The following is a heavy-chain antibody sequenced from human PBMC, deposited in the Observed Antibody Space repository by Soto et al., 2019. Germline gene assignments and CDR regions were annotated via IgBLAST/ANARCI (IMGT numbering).Heavy chain of an antibody. Sequence: SVKVSCKASGGTFSIYTISWVRQAPGQGLEWLGRIIPILGIANYAQKFQGRVTITADKSTSTAYMELSSLRSEDTAVYYCARDVQDIVVVPAATDDAFDIWGQGTMVTVSS. CDR2: IIPILGIA. V-gene: IGHV1-69*04. CDR1: GGTFSIYT. CDR3: ARDVQDIVVVPAATDDAFDI. J-gene: IGHJ3*02. D-gene: IGHD2-2*01.